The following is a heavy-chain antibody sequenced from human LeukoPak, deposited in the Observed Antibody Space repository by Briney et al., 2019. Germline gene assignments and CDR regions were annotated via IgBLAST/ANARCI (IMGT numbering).Heavy chain of an antibody. Sequence: ASVKVSCKTSGGTFNNYAISWVGQAPGQGLEWMGRVVPMFGIRNYPQTFRGRVNITADKATNTVYMELRSLRAEDTAIYYCATEPSRSYSFDHLDFWGLGTPVTVSS. J-gene: IGHJ4*02. CDR2: VVPMFGIR. CDR3: ATEPSRSYSFDHLDF. V-gene: IGHV1-69*04. D-gene: IGHD5-12*01. CDR1: GGTFNNYA.